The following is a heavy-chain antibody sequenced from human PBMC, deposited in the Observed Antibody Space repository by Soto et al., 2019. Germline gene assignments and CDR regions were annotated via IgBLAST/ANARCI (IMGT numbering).Heavy chain of an antibody. V-gene: IGHV3-13*01. CDR1: GFTFSSYD. CDR2: IGTAGDT. CDR3: ARAPLLGYYDSSGYYDAFDI. Sequence: GGSLRLSCAASGFTFSSYDMHWVRQATGKGLEWVSAIGTAGDTYYPGSVKGRFTISRENAKNSLYLQMNSLRAEDTAVYYCARAPLLGYYDSSGYYDAFDIWGQGTMVTVSS. D-gene: IGHD3-22*01. J-gene: IGHJ3*02.